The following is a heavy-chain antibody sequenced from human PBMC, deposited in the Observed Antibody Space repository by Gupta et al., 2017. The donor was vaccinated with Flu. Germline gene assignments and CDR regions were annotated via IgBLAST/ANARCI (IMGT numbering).Heavy chain of an antibody. CDR2: ISSSSSYL. CDR1: GFTFSSYN. Sequence: EVHLVESGGGLVKPGGSLRLSCAASGFTFSSYNINWVRQAPGKGLQWVSSISSSSSYLYFADSVKGRFTIGRDNAKKSLYLQINSLGAQDPAVYYWVRVFEFPPSIDVWGKGTTVTVSS. J-gene: IGHJ6*03. V-gene: IGHV3-21*01. CDR3: VRVFEFPPSIDV.